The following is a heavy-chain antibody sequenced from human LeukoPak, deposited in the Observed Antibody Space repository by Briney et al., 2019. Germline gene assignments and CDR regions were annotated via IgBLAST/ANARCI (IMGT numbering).Heavy chain of an antibody. CDR2: ISAYNGNT. V-gene: IGHV1-18*01. D-gene: IGHD3-10*01. CDR3: ARVSHYGSGSFADY. CDR1: GYTFTSYG. J-gene: IGHJ4*02. Sequence: ASVKVSCKASGYTFTSYGISWVRQAPGQGLEWMGWISAYNGNTNYAQKLEGRVMMTADKSTSTAYMELTSLRSEDTAFYYCARVSHYGSGSFADYWGQGTLVTVSS.